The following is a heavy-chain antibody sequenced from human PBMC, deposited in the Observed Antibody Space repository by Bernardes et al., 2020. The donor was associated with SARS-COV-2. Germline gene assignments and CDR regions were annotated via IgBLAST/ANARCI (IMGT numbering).Heavy chain of an antibody. Sequence: ASVKVSCKASGYTFTGYYMHWVRQAPGQGLEWMGWINPNSGGTNYAQKFQGRVTMTRDTSISTAYMELSRLRSDDTAVYYCARDRFPVAVDRGMLDYWGQGTLVTVSS. CDR2: INPNSGGT. D-gene: IGHD6-19*01. CDR3: ARDRFPVAVDRGMLDY. J-gene: IGHJ4*02. V-gene: IGHV1-2*02. CDR1: GYTFTGYY.